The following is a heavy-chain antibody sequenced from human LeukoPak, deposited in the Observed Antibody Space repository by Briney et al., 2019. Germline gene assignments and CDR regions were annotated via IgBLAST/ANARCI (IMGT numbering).Heavy chain of an antibody. V-gene: IGHV4-30-4*01. CDR2: IYYSGST. CDR3: ARFGYSGYDWDSVDY. J-gene: IGHJ4*02. CDR1: GGSISSGDYY. Sequence: PSETLSLTCTVSGGSISSGDYYWSWIRQPPGKGLEWIGYIYYSGSTYYNPSLKSRVTISVDTSKNQFSLKLSSVTAADTAVYYCARFGYSGYDWDSVDYWGQGTLVTVSS. D-gene: IGHD5-12*01.